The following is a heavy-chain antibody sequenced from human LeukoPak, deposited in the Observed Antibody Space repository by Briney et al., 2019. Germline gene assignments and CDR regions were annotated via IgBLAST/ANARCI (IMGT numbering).Heavy chain of an antibody. CDR3: MTDLLWFGDY. J-gene: IGHJ4*02. CDR2: VKSKTDGGTT. Sequence: PGGSLRLSCAASGFTFSNAWMSWVRQAPGKGLEWVGRVKSKTDGGTTDYAAPVKGRFTISRDDSKNTLYLQMNSPKTEDTAVYYCMTDLLWFGDYWGQGTLVTVSS. D-gene: IGHD3-10*01. V-gene: IGHV3-15*01. CDR1: GFTFSNAW.